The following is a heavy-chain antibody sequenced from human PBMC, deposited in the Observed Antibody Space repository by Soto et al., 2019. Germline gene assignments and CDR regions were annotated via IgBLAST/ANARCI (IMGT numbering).Heavy chain of an antibody. CDR2: ISYDGSNN. CDR3: ARECFCVSKRCFDSFVF. CDR1: GFTFSTYA. V-gene: IGHV3-30-3*01. J-gene: IGHJ4*02. Sequence: PGGSLRLSCAASGFTFSTYAMHWVRQAPGKGLEWVTFISYDGSNNYYADSVKGRFTVSRDNSKNTLYLQMNSLRTEDTAVYYCARECFCVSKRCFDSFVFWGPGTLVNAPQ. D-gene: IGHD2-2*01.